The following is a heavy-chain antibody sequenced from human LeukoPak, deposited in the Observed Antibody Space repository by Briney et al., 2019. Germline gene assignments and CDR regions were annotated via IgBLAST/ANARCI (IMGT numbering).Heavy chain of an antibody. CDR1: GGSISSSSYY. Sequence: PSETLSLTCTVSGGSISSSSYYWGWIRQPPGKGLEWIGSIYYSGSTYHNPSLRSRVTISVDTSKSQFSLKLSSVTAADTAVYYCARTSYSSSWYSDYWGQGTLVTVSS. CDR2: IYYSGST. D-gene: IGHD6-13*01. J-gene: IGHJ4*02. V-gene: IGHV4-39*07. CDR3: ARTSYSSSWYSDY.